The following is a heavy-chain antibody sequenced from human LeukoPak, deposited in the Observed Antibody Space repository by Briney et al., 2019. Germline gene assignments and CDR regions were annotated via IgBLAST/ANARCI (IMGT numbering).Heavy chain of an antibody. J-gene: IGHJ5*02. D-gene: IGHD2-8*01. V-gene: IGHV3-23*01. CDR1: GITFSSYA. CDR2: ISSSGGST. CDR3: AKRPVNGHGLDP. Sequence: GGSLRLSCAASGITFSSYAMSWVRQSPGKGLEWVSAISSSGGSTYYADSVKGRFTISRDNSKNTLYLQMNSLRAEDTAVYYCAKRPVNGHGLDPWGQGTLVTVSS.